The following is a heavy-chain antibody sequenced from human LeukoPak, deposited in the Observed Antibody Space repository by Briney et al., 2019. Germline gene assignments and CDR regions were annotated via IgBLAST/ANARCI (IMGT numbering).Heavy chain of an antibody. CDR2: INWNGGST. CDR1: GFTFDDYG. D-gene: IGHD7-27*01. CDR3: ARGINWVDY. V-gene: IGHV3-20*04. J-gene: IGHJ4*02. Sequence: GSLRLSCAASGFTFDDYGMNWVRQAPGKGLEWVSSINWNGGSTGYADSVKGRFTISRDNAKNSLYLQMNSLRAEDTALYYCARGINWVDYWGQGTLVTVSS.